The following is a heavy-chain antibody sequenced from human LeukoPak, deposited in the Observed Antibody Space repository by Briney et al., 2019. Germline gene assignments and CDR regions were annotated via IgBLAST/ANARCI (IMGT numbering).Heavy chain of an antibody. CDR3: ARVPEWDFWSGYYPDY. CDR2: INHSGST. J-gene: IGHJ4*02. CDR1: GGSFSGYY. V-gene: IGHV4-34*01. Sequence: SETLSLTCAVYGGSFSGYYWSWIRQPPGKGLEWIGEINHSGSTNYNPSLKSRVTISVDTSKNQFSLKLSSVTAADTAVYYCARVPEWDFWSGYYPDYWGPGTLVTVSS. D-gene: IGHD3-3*01.